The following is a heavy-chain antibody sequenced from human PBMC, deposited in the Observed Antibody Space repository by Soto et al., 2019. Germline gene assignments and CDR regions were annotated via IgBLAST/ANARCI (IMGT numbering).Heavy chain of an antibody. J-gene: IGHJ4*02. D-gene: IGHD2-15*01. CDR1: PFTFRSYS. V-gene: IGHV3-30*09. CDR3: ARYCNGGACYSASLYY. Sequence: GGSLRLSCAASPFTFRSYSMHWVRQAPGKGLEWVTSISYDGSKESYADSVKGRFAVSRDNSKNTLYLQMSSLRPEDTAVYYCARYCNGGACYSASLYYWGQGTQVTVSS. CDR2: ISYDGSKE.